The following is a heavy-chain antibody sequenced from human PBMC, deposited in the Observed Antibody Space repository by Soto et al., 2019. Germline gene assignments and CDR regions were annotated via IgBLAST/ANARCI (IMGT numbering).Heavy chain of an antibody. Sequence: QVQLVQSGAEVKKPGASVKVSCKASGYTFTNYAMHWVRQAPGQGLEWMGWINAGNGNTKYSQKFQGRVTITRDTSASTADMELSSLRSEDTAVYYCARGDYYDIHDYWGQGTLVTVSS. CDR2: INAGNGNT. CDR1: GYTFTNYA. D-gene: IGHD3-22*01. V-gene: IGHV1-3*01. J-gene: IGHJ4*02. CDR3: ARGDYYDIHDY.